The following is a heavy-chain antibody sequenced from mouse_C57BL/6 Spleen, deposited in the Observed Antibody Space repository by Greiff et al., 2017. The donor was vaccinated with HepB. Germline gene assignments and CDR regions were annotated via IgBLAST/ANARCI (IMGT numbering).Heavy chain of an antibody. J-gene: IGHJ2*01. CDR1: GFTFSDYY. Sequence: EVMLVESEGGLVQPGSSMKLSCTASGFTFSDYYMAWVRQVPEKGLEWVANINYDGSSTYYLDSLKSRFIISRDNAKNILYLQMSSLKSEDTATYYCARDRSQYYFDYWGQGTTLTVSS. V-gene: IGHV5-16*01. CDR3: ARDRSQYYFDY. CDR2: INYDGSST.